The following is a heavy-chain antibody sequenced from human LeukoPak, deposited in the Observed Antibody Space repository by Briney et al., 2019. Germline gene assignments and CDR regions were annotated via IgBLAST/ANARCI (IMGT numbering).Heavy chain of an antibody. CDR2: IHRAGRT. Sequence: PSETLSLTCAVSGVSISSSEWWIWVRQPPGQGLEWIGEIHRAGRTRYNPSLKSRVTISMDYSKNQFSLKLTSVTAADTAIYYCGKTGIYFNPIDYWGPGSLVTVSS. D-gene: IGHD3-10*01. J-gene: IGHJ4*02. V-gene: IGHV4-4*02. CDR1: GVSISSSEW. CDR3: GKTGIYFNPIDY.